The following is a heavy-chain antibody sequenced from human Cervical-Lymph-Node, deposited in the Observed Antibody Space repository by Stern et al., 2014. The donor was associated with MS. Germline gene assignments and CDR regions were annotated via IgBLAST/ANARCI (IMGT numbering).Heavy chain of an antibody. V-gene: IGHV3-11*01. CDR3: ARDRSCYNGNDPLDY. J-gene: IGHJ4*02. CDR2: ISNSGKTI. CDR1: GFTFSDYY. D-gene: IGHD3-10*01. Sequence: VQLLESGGGLVKPGGSLRLSCAGPGFTFSDYYMGWVRQPPGKGLEWVSDISNSGKTIDYADSVTGRFTISRNNAKKSLYLQMTSLRAEDTGVYYCARDRSCYNGNDPLDYWGQGTLVTVSS.